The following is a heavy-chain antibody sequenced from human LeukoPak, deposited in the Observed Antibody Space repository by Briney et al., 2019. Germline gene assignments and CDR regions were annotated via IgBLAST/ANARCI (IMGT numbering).Heavy chain of an antibody. D-gene: IGHD3-10*01. CDR3: ARRFYYGSGSYHYYFDY. CDR2: IYYSGST. CDR1: GGSFSGYY. J-gene: IGHJ4*02. V-gene: IGHV4-39*01. Sequence: PSETLSLTCAVYGGSFSGYYWGWIRQPPGKGLEWIGSIYYSGSTYYNPSLKSRVTISVDTSKNQFSLKLSSVTAADTAVHYCARRFYYGSGSYHYYFDYWGQGTLVTVSS.